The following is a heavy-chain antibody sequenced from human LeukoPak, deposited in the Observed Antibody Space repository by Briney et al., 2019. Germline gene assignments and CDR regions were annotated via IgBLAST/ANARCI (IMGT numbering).Heavy chain of an antibody. CDR3: VREVYRKGYGDYGGFDP. Sequence: PSETLSLTCAVYGGSFSGSYWSWIRQPPGKRLEWIGEISHSGSTNYDSSLESRVTLSVDTSKNQFSPQLSSVTVADTAVYSCVREVYRKGYGDYGGFDPWGQGTLVTVSS. D-gene: IGHD4-17*01. V-gene: IGHV4-34*01. CDR2: ISHSGST. J-gene: IGHJ5*02. CDR1: GGSFSGSY.